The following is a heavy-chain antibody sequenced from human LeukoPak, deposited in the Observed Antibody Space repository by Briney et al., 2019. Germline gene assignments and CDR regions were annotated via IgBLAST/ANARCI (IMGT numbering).Heavy chain of an antibody. Sequence: GASVKVSCKASGYTFTSYGISWVRQAPGQGLEWMGWISAYNGNTNYAQKLQGRVTMTTDTSTSTAYMELSSLRSEDTAVYYCARNYYGSGPPYYYYYYMDVWGKGTTVTISS. V-gene: IGHV1-18*01. CDR2: ISAYNGNT. CDR1: GYTFTSYG. J-gene: IGHJ6*03. D-gene: IGHD3-10*01. CDR3: ARNYYGSGPPYYYYYYMDV.